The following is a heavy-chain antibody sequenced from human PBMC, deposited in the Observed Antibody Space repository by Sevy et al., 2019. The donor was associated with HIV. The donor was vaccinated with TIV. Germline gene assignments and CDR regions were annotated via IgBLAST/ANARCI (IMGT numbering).Heavy chain of an antibody. CDR2: IGTLLDT. CDR3: ARACTAAGYKSGPNDAFDV. J-gene: IGHJ3*01. CDR1: GFTFSTYD. V-gene: IGHV3-13*01. Sequence: GGSLRLSCAASGFTFSTYDMHWVRQVAGEGLEWVSGIGTLLDTYYAASVKGRFIISRDNAKNSLFFQMNSLLAGDTAIYYCARACTAAGYKSGPNDAFDVWGQGTVVTVSS. D-gene: IGHD6-13*01.